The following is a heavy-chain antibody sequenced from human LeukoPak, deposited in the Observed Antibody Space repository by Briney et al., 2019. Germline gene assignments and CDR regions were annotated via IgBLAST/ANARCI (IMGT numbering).Heavy chain of an antibody. CDR3: ARDSSGWLTPLDY. CDR2: INSDGSST. V-gene: IGHV3-74*01. D-gene: IGHD6-19*01. CDR1: GFTFSSYW. Sequence: PGGSLRLSCAASGFTFSSYWMHWVRQAPGKGLVCVSRINSDGSSTSYADSVKGRFTISRDNAKNTLYLQMNSLRAEDTAVYYCARDSSGWLTPLDYWGQGTLVTVSS. J-gene: IGHJ4*02.